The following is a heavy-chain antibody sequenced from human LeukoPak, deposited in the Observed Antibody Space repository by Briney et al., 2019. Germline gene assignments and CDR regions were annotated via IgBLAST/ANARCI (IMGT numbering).Heavy chain of an antibody. CDR1: GGSLSSYH. J-gene: IGHJ4*02. CDR3: ARDSIAADRRYFDY. V-gene: IGHV4-59*01. Sequence: SETLSLTCTVSGGSLSSYHWSWIRQPPGKGLEWIGYNYYSGSTNYNPSLKSRVTISVDTSKNQFSLNLSSVTAADTAVYYCARDSIAADRRYFDYWGQGALVTVSS. CDR2: NYYSGST. D-gene: IGHD6-13*01.